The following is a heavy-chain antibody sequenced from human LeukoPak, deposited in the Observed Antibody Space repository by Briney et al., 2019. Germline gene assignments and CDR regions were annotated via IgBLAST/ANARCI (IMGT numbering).Heavy chain of an antibody. CDR3: ARDPSPQQWLVRKRIGWFDP. CDR1: GYTFTSYY. J-gene: IGHJ5*02. Sequence: VASVEVSCKASGYTFTSYYMHWVRQAPGQGLEWMGIINPSGGSTSYAQKFQGRVTMTRDTSTSTVYMELSSLRSEDTAVYYCARDPSPQQWLVRKRIGWFDPWGQGTLVTVSS. CDR2: INPSGGST. V-gene: IGHV1-46*01. D-gene: IGHD6-19*01.